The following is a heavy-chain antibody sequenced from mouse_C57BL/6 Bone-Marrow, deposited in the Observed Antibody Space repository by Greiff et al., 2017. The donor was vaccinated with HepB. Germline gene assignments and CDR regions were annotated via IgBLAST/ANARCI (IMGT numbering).Heavy chain of an antibody. CDR3: ARCYYDYDRGLAY. D-gene: IGHD2-4*01. Sequence: QVQLQQPGAELVRPGTSVKLSCKASGYTFTSYWMHWVKQRPGQGLEWIGVIDPSDSYTNYNQKFKGKATLTVDTSSSTAYMQLSSLTSEDSAVYYCARCYYDYDRGLAYWGQGTLVTVSA. V-gene: IGHV1-59*01. J-gene: IGHJ3*01. CDR1: GYTFTSYW. CDR2: IDPSDSYT.